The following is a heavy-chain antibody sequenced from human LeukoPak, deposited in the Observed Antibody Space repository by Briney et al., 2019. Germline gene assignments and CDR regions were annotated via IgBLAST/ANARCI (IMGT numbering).Heavy chain of an antibody. J-gene: IGHJ2*01. CDR2: ISSTSSTI. CDR3: AREFRKSVGWYFDL. CDR1: GFTFSSYN. V-gene: IGHV3-48*01. Sequence: GGSLRLSCAASGFTFSSYNMNWVRQAPGKGLEWVSYISSTSSTIYYADSVKGRFTISRDNAKNSLYLQMHSLRAEDTAVYYCAREFRKSVGWYFDLWGRGTLVTVSS.